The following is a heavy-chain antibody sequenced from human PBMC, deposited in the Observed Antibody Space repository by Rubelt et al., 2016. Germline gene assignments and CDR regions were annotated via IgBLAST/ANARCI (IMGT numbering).Heavy chain of an antibody. J-gene: IGHJ4*02. V-gene: IGHV4-4*02. CDR1: GGSISSADW. Sequence: QVHLQESGSGLVKPSGTLSLTCGVSGGSISSADWWTWVRQSPGKGLEWIGEIYHSGRTNYSPSLKSRVTISADRSKNQLSLKLSSVTAADTAVYYCASGTVYFDNWGQGTLVTVSS. D-gene: IGHD3/OR15-3a*01. CDR3: ASGTVYFDN. CDR2: IYHSGRT.